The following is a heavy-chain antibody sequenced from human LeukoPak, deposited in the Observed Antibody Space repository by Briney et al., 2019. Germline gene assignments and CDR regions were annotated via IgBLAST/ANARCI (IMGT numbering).Heavy chain of an antibody. Sequence: GESLKISCEAFGYPFTDYWIGWVRQVPGKGPEWMGVMYPGDSRTRYSPSFQGQVTISADKSINTAYLQWSSLKASDTAIYYCACRDLGSTRSGPWGQGTLVTVSS. CDR3: ACRDLGSTRSGP. CDR1: GYPFTDYW. J-gene: IGHJ5*02. V-gene: IGHV5-51*01. CDR2: MYPGDSRT. D-gene: IGHD6-13*01.